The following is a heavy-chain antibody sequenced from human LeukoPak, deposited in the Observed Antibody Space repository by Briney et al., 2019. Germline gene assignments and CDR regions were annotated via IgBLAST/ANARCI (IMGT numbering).Heavy chain of an antibody. CDR2: MNPNSGNT. J-gene: IGHJ4*02. D-gene: IGHD1-26*01. CDR1: GYTFTSYD. Sequence: ASVKVSCKASGYTFTSYDINWVRQATGQGLEWMGWMNPNSGNTGYAQKFQGRVTITRNTSIGTAYMELSSLRSEDTAVYYCARATVGASTGDYWGQGTLVTVSS. CDR3: ARATVGASTGDY. V-gene: IGHV1-8*03.